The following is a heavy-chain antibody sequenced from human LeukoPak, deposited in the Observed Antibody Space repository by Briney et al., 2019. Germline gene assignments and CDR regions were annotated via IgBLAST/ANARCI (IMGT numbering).Heavy chain of an antibody. V-gene: IGHV3-11*01. CDR3: ARLGGPTDPSEY. J-gene: IGHJ4*02. CDR2: ISSSGSTI. CDR1: GFTFSDYY. D-gene: IGHD2-15*01. Sequence: PGGSLRLSCLTSGFTFSDYYMSWIRQAPGKGLECVAYISSSGSTISYADSVKGRFTISRDIAKNSLYLQMHSLRAEDTATYYCARLGGPTDPSEYWGQGTPVTVSS.